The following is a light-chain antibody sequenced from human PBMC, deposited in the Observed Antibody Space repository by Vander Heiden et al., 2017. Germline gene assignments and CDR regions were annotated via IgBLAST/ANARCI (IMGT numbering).Light chain of an antibody. J-gene: IGKJ5*01. CDR2: DAS. V-gene: IGKV1-33*01. CDR1: QDIRNY. CDR3: QDVYPHRIT. Sequence: DIQMTQSPSSLSASVGERVTITCRASQDIRNYLNWYQQQPGKAPNLLIYDASDLETGVPSRFTGTGSGTDFTFTINSLRPEDTTTYYSQDVYPHRITFGQATRVQIK.